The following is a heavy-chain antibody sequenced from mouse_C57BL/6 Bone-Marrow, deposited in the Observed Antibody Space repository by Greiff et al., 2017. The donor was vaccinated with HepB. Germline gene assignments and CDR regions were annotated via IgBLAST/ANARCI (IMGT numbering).Heavy chain of an antibody. V-gene: IGHV1-69*01. Sequence: QVQLKQPGAELVMPGASVKLSCKASGYTFTSYWMHWVKQRPGQGLEWIGEIDPSDSYTNYNQKFKGKSTLTVDKSSSTAYMQLSSLTSEDSAVYYCARSVIYYGNYFYAMDYWGQGTSVTVSS. CDR3: ARSVIYYGNYFYAMDY. CDR1: GYTFTSYW. J-gene: IGHJ4*01. CDR2: IDPSDSYT. D-gene: IGHD2-1*01.